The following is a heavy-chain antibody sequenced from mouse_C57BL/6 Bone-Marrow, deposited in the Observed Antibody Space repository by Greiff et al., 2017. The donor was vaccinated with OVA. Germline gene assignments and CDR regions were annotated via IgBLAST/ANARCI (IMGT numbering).Heavy chain of an antibody. V-gene: IGHV1-81*01. CDR1: GYTFTSYG. CDR3: AGPEYYYGPAWFAY. D-gene: IGHD1-1*01. Sequence: QVHVKQSGAELARPGASVKLSCKASGYTFTSYGISWVKQRTGQGLEWIGEIYPRSGNTYYNEKFKGKATLTADKSSSTAYMELRSLTSEDSAVYFCAGPEYYYGPAWFAYWGQGTLGTVSA. J-gene: IGHJ3*01. CDR2: IYPRSGNT.